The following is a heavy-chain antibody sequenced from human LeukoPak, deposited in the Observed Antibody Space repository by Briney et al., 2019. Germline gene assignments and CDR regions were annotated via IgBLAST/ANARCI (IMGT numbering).Heavy chain of an antibody. CDR2: ISSSGSSI. Sequence: GGSLRLTCAASGFTFSSYEMNWVRQAPGKGLEWVSYISSSGSSIYYANSVKGRFTISRDNAKNSLYLQMNSLSAEDTAVYYCAREAPSSGWFFDYWGQGTLVTGSS. V-gene: IGHV3-48*03. D-gene: IGHD6-19*01. J-gene: IGHJ4*02. CDR1: GFTFSSYE. CDR3: AREAPSSGWFFDY.